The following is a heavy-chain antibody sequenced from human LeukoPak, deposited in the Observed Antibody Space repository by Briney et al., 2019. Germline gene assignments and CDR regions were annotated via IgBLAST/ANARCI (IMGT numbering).Heavy chain of an antibody. Sequence: GASVKVSCKASGYTFTSYGNSWVRQAPGQGLEWMGWISAYNGNTNYAQKLQGRVTMTTDTSTSTAYMELRSLRSDDTAVYYCARDFHWAPRSGGVVVDYWGQGTLVTVSS. J-gene: IGHJ4*02. D-gene: IGHD3-16*01. V-gene: IGHV1-18*01. CDR3: ARDFHWAPRSGGVVVDY. CDR1: GYTFTSYG. CDR2: ISAYNGNT.